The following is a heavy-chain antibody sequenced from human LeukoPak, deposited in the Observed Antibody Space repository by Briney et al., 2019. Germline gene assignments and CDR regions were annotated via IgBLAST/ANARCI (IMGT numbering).Heavy chain of an antibody. J-gene: IGHJ6*02. CDR1: GGSITTHY. V-gene: IGHV4-59*11. CDR2: LHHSGNT. D-gene: IGHD4-11*01. Sequence: SETLSLTCTVSGGSITTHYWSWIRQPPGKGPEWIGYLHHSGNTNYNPSLKSRVNMSLDTSENQLSLKLSSVTAADTAVYYCARTTAHHYGMDVRGQGTTVTVSS. CDR3: ARTTAHHYGMDV.